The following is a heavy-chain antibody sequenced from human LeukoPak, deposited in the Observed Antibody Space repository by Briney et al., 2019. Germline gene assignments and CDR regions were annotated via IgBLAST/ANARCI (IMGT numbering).Heavy chain of an antibody. V-gene: IGHV3-48*01. J-gene: IGHJ3*02. CDR3: ARGRPYNYDSSGYYLDYFDI. CDR2: ISSSSSTI. Sequence: PGGSLRLSCAVYGLTLSTYSVNCVRQAPGKGLEWVSYISSSSSTIYYADSVKGRFTISRDNAKNSLYLQMNSLRAEDTAVYYCARGRPYNYDSSGYYLDYFDIWGQGTMVTVSS. D-gene: IGHD3-22*01. CDR1: GLTLSTYS.